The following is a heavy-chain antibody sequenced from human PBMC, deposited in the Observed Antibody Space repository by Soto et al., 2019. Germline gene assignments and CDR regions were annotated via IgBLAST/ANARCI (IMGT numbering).Heavy chain of an antibody. CDR3: AKDRGGGTVTVFDP. CDR1: GFTFSSYG. J-gene: IGHJ5*02. D-gene: IGHD4-17*01. Sequence: GGSLRLSCAASGFTFSSYGMHWVRQAPGKGLEWVAVISYDGSNKYYADSVKGRFTISRDNSKNTLYLQMNSLRAEDTAVYYCAKDRGGGTVTVFDPWGQGTLVTVSS. CDR2: ISYDGSNK. V-gene: IGHV3-30*18.